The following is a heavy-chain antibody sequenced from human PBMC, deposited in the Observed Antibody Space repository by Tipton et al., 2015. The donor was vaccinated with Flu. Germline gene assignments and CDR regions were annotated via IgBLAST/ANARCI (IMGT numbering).Heavy chain of an antibody. V-gene: IGHV3-66*02. CDR3: ARDRIVGATWRRYYFDY. CDR2: IYSGGST. J-gene: IGHJ4*02. CDR1: GFTVSSNY. D-gene: IGHD1-26*01. Sequence: SLRLSCAASGFTVSSNYMSWVRQAPGKGLEWVSVIYSGGSTYYADSVKGRFTISRDNSENTLYLQMNSLRVEDTAVYYCARDRIVGATWRRYYFDYWGQGTLVTVSS.